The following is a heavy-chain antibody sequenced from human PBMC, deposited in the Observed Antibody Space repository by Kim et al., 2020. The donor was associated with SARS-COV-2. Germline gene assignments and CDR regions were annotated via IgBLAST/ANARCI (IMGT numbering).Heavy chain of an antibody. V-gene: IGHV3-11*04. Sequence: GGSLRLSCAASGFTFSDYYMSWIRQAPGKGLEWVSYISSSGSINYADSVKGRFTISRDNAKNSLFLQMNSLRAEDTAIYYCTRGRVPGSFWGQGTLVTVS. CDR2: ISSSGSI. J-gene: IGHJ4*02. CDR3: TRGRVPGSF. CDR1: GFTFSDYY. D-gene: IGHD3-10*01.